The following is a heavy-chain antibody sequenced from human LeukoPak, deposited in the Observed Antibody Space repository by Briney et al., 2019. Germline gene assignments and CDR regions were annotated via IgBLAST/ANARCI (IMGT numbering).Heavy chain of an antibody. V-gene: IGHV3-7*01. CDR2: IKQDGSEK. CDR3: ARESTDYGDYPPFDY. J-gene: IGHJ4*02. D-gene: IGHD4-17*01. CDR1: GFTFSSYW. Sequence: GGSLRLSCAASGFTFSSYWMSWVRQAPGKGLEWVANIKQDGSEKYYVDSVKGRFTISRDNSKNTLYLQMNSLRAEDTAVYYCARESTDYGDYPPFDYWGQGTLVTVSS.